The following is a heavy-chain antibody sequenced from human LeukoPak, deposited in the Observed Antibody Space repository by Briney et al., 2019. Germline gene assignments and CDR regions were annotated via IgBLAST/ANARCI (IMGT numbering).Heavy chain of an antibody. J-gene: IGHJ6*02. CDR1: GFTFSNYN. Sequence: PGGSLRLSCAASGFTFSNYNMNWVRQAPGKGLEWVSYISSSSSTIYYADSVKGRFTISRDNAKNSLYLQMNSLRDEDTAVYYCARGFSDCSSISCYVGPYGMDVWGQGTTVTVSS. CDR3: ARGFSDCSSISCYVGPYGMDV. V-gene: IGHV3-48*02. D-gene: IGHD2-2*01. CDR2: ISSSSSTI.